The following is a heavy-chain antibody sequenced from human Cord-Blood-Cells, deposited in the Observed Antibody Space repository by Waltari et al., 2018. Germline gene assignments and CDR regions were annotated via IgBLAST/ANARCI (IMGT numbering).Heavy chain of an antibody. CDR2: INAGNGNT. V-gene: IGHV1-3*01. CDR3: ASIGSVGIWGDAFDI. Sequence: QVQLVQSGAEVKKPGASVKVPCKASGYTFTSYAMHWVRQAPGQRLEWMGWINAGNGNTKYSQKFQGRVTITRDTSASTAYMELSSLRSEDTAVYYCASIGSVGIWGDAFDIWGQGTMVTVSS. J-gene: IGHJ3*02. CDR1: GYTFTSYA. D-gene: IGHD3-16*01.